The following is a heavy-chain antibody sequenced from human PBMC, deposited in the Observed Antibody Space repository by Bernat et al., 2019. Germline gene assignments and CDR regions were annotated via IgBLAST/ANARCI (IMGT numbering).Heavy chain of an antibody. V-gene: IGHV3-30-3*01. Sequence: QVQLVESGGGVVQPGRSLRLSCVASGFTFSSYAMHWFRQAPGKGLEWVAVISYDGSNKYYADSVKGRFTISRDNSKNTLYLQMNSLRAEDTAVYYCAREAYYDSSGFDYWGQGTLVTVSS. CDR3: AREAYYDSSGFDY. D-gene: IGHD3-22*01. CDR1: GFTFSSYA. CDR2: ISYDGSNK. J-gene: IGHJ4*02.